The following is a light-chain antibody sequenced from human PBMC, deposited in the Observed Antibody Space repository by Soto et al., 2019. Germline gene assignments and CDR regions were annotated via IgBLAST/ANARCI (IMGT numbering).Light chain of an antibody. Sequence: QSALTQPASVSGSPGQSITISCTGTSSDVGSYHYVSWFQQHPGKAPKLIIFEVSDRPSGVSNRFSGSKSGDTASLTISGLQADDEADYYCSSYTSGRDVYVFGGGTKLTVL. CDR3: SSYTSGRDVYV. V-gene: IGLV2-14*01. CDR1: SSDVGSYHY. J-gene: IGLJ1*01. CDR2: EVS.